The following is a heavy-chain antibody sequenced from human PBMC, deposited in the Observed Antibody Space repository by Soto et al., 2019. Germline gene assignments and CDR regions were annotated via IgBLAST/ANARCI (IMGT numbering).Heavy chain of an antibody. CDR3: ARDGIVVEYYFDY. V-gene: IGHV1-3*04. CDR1: GYIFTTYA. D-gene: IGHD3-22*01. Sequence: QVQRVQSGAEVKKPGASVKISCKASGYIFTTYAMHWVRQAPGQRLEWMGWINTGNGNTKYSQKFQGRVTITRDTSASTAYMELSSLRSEDTAVYYCARDGIVVEYYFDYWGQGTLVTVSS. J-gene: IGHJ4*02. CDR2: INTGNGNT.